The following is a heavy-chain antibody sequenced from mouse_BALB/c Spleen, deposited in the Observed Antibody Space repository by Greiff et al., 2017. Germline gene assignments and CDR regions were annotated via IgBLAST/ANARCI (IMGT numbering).Heavy chain of an antibody. D-gene: IGHD1-2*01. Sequence: QVQLQQSGAELMKPGASVKISCKATGYTFSSYWIEWVKQRPGHGLEWIGEILPGSGSTNYNEKFKGKATFTADTSSNTAYMQLSSLTSEDSAVYYCARGYYGLLYAMDYWGQGTSVTVSS. J-gene: IGHJ4*01. CDR1: GYTFSSYW. CDR3: ARGYYGLLYAMDY. CDR2: ILPGSGST. V-gene: IGHV1-9*01.